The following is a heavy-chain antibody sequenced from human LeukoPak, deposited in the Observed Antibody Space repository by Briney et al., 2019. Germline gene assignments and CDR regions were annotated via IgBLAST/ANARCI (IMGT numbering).Heavy chain of an antibody. CDR2: INPSGGST. Sequence: ASVKVSCKASGYTFTSYYMHWVRQAPGQGLEWMGIINPSGGSTSYAQKFQGRVTMTRDTSTSTVYMELSSLRSENTAVYYCARAGLGYCSSTSCPTDVWGKGTTVTVSS. V-gene: IGHV1-46*01. CDR1: GYTFTSYY. CDR3: ARAGLGYCSSTSCPTDV. D-gene: IGHD2-2*01. J-gene: IGHJ6*03.